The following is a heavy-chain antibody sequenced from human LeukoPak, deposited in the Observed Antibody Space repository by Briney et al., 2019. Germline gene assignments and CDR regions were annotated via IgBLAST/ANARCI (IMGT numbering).Heavy chain of an antibody. V-gene: IGHV4-38-2*02. J-gene: IGHJ4*02. CDR2: IYHSGST. CDR1: GYSISSGYY. Sequence: PSETLSLTCTVSGYSISSGYYWGWIRQPPGKGLEWIGSIYHSGSTYYNPSLKSRVTISVDTSKNQFSLKLSSVTAADTAVYYCARETDGACDYWGQGTLVTVSS. D-gene: IGHD4-17*01. CDR3: ARETDGACDY.